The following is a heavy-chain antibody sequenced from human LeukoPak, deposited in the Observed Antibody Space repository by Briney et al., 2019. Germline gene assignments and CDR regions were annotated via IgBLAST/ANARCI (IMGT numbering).Heavy chain of an antibody. J-gene: IGHJ5*02. CDR2: INHSGST. V-gene: IGHV4-34*01. CDR1: GGSFSGYY. D-gene: IGHD6-13*01. CDR3: ARDRTYSSSWYWNWFDP. Sequence: SETLSLTCAVYGGSFSGYYWSWIRQPPGKGLEWIGEINHSGSTNYNPSLKSRVTISVDTSKNQFSLKLSSVTAADTAVYYCARDRTYSSSWYWNWFDPWGQGTLVTVSS.